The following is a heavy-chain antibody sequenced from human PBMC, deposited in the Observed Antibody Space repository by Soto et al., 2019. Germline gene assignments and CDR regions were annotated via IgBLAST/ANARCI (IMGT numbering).Heavy chain of an antibody. CDR2: MNPNSGNT. D-gene: IGHD6-19*01. CDR1: GYTFTSYD. J-gene: IGHJ4*02. Sequence: QVQLVQSGAEGKKPGASVKVSCKASGYTFTSYDINWVRQATGQGLEWMGWMNPNSGNTGYAQKFQGRVTMTTDTSTSTAYMELRSLRSDDTAVYYCARDWSQWLVLLGYWGQGTLVTVSS. V-gene: IGHV1-8*01. CDR3: ARDWSQWLVLLGY.